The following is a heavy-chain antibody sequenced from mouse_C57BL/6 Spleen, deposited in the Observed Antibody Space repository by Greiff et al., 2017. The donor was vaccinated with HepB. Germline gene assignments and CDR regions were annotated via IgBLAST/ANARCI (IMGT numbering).Heavy chain of an antibody. V-gene: IGHV5-16*01. D-gene: IGHD2-4*01. CDR3: ASYDYAWFAY. J-gene: IGHJ3*01. CDR2: INYDGSST. CDR1: GFTFSDYY. Sequence: DVKLVESEGGLVQPGSSMKLSCTASGFTFSDYYMAWVRQVPEKGLEWVANINYDGSSTYYLDSLKSRFIISRDNAKNILYLQMSSLKSEDTATYYCASYDYAWFAYWGQGTLVTVSA.